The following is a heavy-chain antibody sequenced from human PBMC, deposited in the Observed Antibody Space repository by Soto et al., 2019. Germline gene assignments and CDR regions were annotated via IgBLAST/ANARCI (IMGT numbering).Heavy chain of an antibody. J-gene: IGHJ4*02. CDR3: ARDYCSGTTCYEFDY. V-gene: IGHV3-64*01. Sequence: CAASGFNFSSDAMDWVRQAPGKGLEYVSAISSNGGSTYYANSVKGRFTISRDNSKNTLYLQMGSLRAEDMAVYYCARDYCSGTTCYEFDYWGQGTQVTVSS. CDR2: ISSNGGST. D-gene: IGHD2-2*01. CDR1: GFNFSSDA.